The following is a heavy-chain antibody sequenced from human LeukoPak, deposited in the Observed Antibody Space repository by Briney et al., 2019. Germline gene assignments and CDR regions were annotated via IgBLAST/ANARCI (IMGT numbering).Heavy chain of an antibody. D-gene: IGHD1-26*01. CDR1: GYTFTSYG. V-gene: IGHV1-18*01. Sequence: ASVKVSCKASGYTFTSYGFSWVRQAPGRGLEWMGWISAYSGNTNYAQKLQGRVTMTTDTSTSTAYMELRSLRSDDTAVYYCARDFSVGATTYFDYWGQGTLVTVSS. J-gene: IGHJ4*02. CDR3: ARDFSVGATTYFDY. CDR2: ISAYSGNT.